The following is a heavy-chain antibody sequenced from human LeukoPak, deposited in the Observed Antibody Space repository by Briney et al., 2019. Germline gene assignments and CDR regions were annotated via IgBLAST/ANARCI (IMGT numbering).Heavy chain of an antibody. CDR2: IKGDGSTT. J-gene: IGHJ4*02. Sequence: PGGSLRLSCAASGFTFSSSWMHWVRQAPGKGLVWVSSIKGDGSTTSYADSVKDRFTISRDNAKNTLYLQMNSLRAEDTAVYYCARAWSPDYWGQGTLATVSS. CDR1: GFTFSSSW. V-gene: IGHV3-74*01. D-gene: IGHD2-15*01. CDR3: ARAWSPDY.